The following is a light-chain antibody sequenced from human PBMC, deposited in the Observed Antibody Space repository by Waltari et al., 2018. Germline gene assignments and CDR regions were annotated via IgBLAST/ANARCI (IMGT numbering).Light chain of an antibody. Sequence: EIVLTQSPAPLSVSPGERATLSCRASQSIGTSLAWYQQQPGQAPRLLMYSASVRVSGIPARFSGSGSGTEFTLTISSLRSEDFALYFCQQDINWPYTFGQGTKLEIK. V-gene: IGKV3-15*01. CDR1: QSIGTS. CDR3: QQDINWPYT. J-gene: IGKJ2*01. CDR2: SAS.